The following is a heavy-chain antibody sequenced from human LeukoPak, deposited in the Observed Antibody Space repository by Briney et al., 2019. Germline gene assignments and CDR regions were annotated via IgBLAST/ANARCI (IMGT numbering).Heavy chain of an antibody. J-gene: IGHJ4*02. CDR3: ARGLELTYYYDSSGYYFDY. CDR2: IYYSGST. D-gene: IGHD3-22*01. CDR1: GGTISSYY. Sequence: SETVSLTCTVSGGTISSYYWSWIRQPPGKGLEWIGYIYYSGSTNYNPSLKSRVTISVDTSKNQFSLKLSSVTAADTAVYYCARGLELTYYYDSSGYYFDYWGQGTLVTVSS. V-gene: IGHV4-59*01.